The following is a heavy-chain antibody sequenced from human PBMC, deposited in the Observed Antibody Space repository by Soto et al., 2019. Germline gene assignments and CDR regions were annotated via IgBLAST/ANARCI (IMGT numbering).Heavy chain of an antibody. CDR1: GFTFSTYA. CDR3: AKDKGGRYCSRTSCLYSFDY. D-gene: IGHD2-2*01. J-gene: IGHJ4*02. V-gene: IGHV3-23*01. CDR2: ISDSGST. Sequence: EVQLLESGGGLVQPGGSLRLSCTASGFTFSTYAMSWVSQAPGKGLEWVSTISDSGSTYYADSVKGRFTISRDNSKNTLYLDMNSLRAEDTAVYYCAKDKGGRYCSRTSCLYSFDYWGQGTLVTVSS.